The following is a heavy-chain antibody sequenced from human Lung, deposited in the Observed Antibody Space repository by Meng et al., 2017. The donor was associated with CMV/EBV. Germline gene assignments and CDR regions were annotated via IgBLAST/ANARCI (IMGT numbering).Heavy chain of an antibody. CDR1: GSTFSSYG. D-gene: IGHD6-19*01. V-gene: IGHV3-30*02. Sequence: GGSXRLXXAASGSTFSSYGMHWVRQAPGKGLEWVAFIRYDGSNKYYADSVKGRFTISRDNSKNTLYLQMNSLRAEDTAVYYCAKDFTQLAVAGIPYYFDYWGQGXLVTVSS. J-gene: IGHJ4*02. CDR3: AKDFTQLAVAGIPYYFDY. CDR2: IRYDGSNK.